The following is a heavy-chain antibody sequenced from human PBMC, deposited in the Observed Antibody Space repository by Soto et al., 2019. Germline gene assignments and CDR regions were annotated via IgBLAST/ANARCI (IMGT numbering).Heavy chain of an antibody. D-gene: IGHD2-15*01. Sequence: QVQLEQSGAEVKKPGSSVNVSCETSGATLSSYPINWVRQAPGQGLEWMGGIIPLYGSANYRQKFSGRLTITADRSTSTAYMELSSLTSDDTAVYYCAREQVPVTESGGGAFDIWGQGTMVIFSS. V-gene: IGHV1-69*06. J-gene: IGHJ3*02. CDR2: IIPLYGSA. CDR3: AREQVPVTESGGGAFDI. CDR1: GATLSSYP.